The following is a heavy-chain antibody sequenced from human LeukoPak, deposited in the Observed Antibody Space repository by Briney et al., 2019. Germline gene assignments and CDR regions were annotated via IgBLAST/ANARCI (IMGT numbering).Heavy chain of an antibody. Sequence: SETLSLTCTVSGGSISSYYWSWIRQPPGKGLEWIGYIYYSGSTNYNPSLKSRVTISVDTSKNQFSLKLSSATAADTAVYYCARAVRITMVRGVDYLFDYWGQGTLVTVSS. CDR3: ARAVRITMVRGVDYLFDY. D-gene: IGHD3-10*01. CDR1: GGSISSYY. CDR2: IYYSGST. V-gene: IGHV4-59*01. J-gene: IGHJ4*02.